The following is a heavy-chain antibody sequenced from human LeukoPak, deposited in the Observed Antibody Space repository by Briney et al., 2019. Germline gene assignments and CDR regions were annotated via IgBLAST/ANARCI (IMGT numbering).Heavy chain of an antibody. CDR3: ARDLESITIFGVVIPLFDY. CDR2: CSAYNGNT. D-gene: IGHD3-3*01. Sequence: GASVELSCKASGYSLTSYGISWVRQAPGQGLGWVGGCSAYNGNTNYAQKLQGSVTMTTDTSTSTAYMELRSLRSDDTAVDYCARDLESITIFGVVIPLFDYWGQGTLVTVSS. CDR1: GYSLTSYG. J-gene: IGHJ4*02. V-gene: IGHV1-18*01.